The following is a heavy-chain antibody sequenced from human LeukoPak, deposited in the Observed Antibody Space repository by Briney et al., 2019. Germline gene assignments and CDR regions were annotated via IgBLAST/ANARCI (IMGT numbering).Heavy chain of an antibody. V-gene: IGHV1-2*02. CDR3: ARVGVVPAENYYYMDV. CDR2: INPNSGGT. J-gene: IGHJ6*03. D-gene: IGHD2-2*01. Sequence: GASVKVSCRASGYTFTGYYMHWVRQAPGQGLEWMGWINPNSGGTNYAQKFQGRVTMTRDTSISTAYMELSRLRSDDTAVYYCARVGVVPAENYYYMDVWGKGTAVTVSS. CDR1: GYTFTGYY.